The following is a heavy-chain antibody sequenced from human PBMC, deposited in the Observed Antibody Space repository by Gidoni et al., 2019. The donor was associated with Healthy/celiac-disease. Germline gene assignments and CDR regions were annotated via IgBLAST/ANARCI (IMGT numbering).Heavy chain of an antibody. D-gene: IGHD6-19*01. CDR3: ARDRSSGWYGVRWFDP. CDR2: MNPNSGNT. CDR1: VYTFTGYE. V-gene: IGHV1-8*01. J-gene: IGHJ5*02. Sequence: QVQLVQSGAEVRKPGASVKASCKASVYTFTGYEFNWVRQATGQGLECMGWMNPNSGNTGYAQKFQGRVTMTRNTSISTAYMELSSLRSEDTAVYYCARDRSSGWYGVRWFDPWGQGTLVTVSS.